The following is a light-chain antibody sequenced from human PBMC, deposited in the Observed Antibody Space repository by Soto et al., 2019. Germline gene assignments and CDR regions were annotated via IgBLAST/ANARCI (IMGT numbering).Light chain of an antibody. J-gene: IGKJ1*01. CDR2: GES. CDR3: QQHGSSPWT. CDR1: QSVSSSY. V-gene: IGKV3-20*01. Sequence: EIVLTQSPGTLSLSPGERATLSCRARQSVSSSYLAWYQQRPGQAPRLLIYGESIRATGIPDRFSGSGSGTDLTLTISRLEPEDFAVYFCQQHGSSPWTFGQGTKVDIK.